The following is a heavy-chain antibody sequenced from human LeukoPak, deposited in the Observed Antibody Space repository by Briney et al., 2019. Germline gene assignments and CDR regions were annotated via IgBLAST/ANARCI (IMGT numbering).Heavy chain of an antibody. CDR1: GFTFSSSW. D-gene: IGHD3/OR15-3a*01. CDR3: ARGPHWDWLFPPYFDY. V-gene: IGHV3-74*03. Sequence: GGSLRLSCAASGFTFSSSWMHWVRQAPGKGLVWVSRIKSDGSGATYADSVKGRFTISRDNAKNTLYLQMNSLRAEDTAVYYCARGPHWDWLFPPYFDYWGQGTLVTVSS. CDR2: IKSDGSGA. J-gene: IGHJ4*02.